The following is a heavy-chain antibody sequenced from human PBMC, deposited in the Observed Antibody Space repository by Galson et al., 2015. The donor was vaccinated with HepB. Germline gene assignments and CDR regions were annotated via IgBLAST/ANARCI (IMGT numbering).Heavy chain of an antibody. J-gene: IGHJ3*02. V-gene: IGHV3-48*01. CDR1: GFTLSTYG. CDR2: ISSSGSTI. Sequence: SLRLSCAASGFTLSTYGMNWVRQAPGKGLEWVSYISSSGSTIYYADSVKGRFTISRDSAKNSLYLQMNSLRAEDTVLYYCATLNTAFDIWGQGTMVTVSS. CDR3: ATLNTAFDI.